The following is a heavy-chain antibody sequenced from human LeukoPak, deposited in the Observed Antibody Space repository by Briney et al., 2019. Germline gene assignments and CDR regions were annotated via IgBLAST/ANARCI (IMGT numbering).Heavy chain of an antibody. Sequence: SGGSLRLSCAASGFSFNRYAMTWVRQAPGKGLEWVSIISGGGGSTFYADSVKGRYTISRDNSKSTLYLQMNSLRAEDTAIYYCAKGFYGYWGQGARVTVSS. CDR2: ISGGGGST. CDR3: AKGFYGY. V-gene: IGHV3-23*01. CDR1: GFSFNRYA. D-gene: IGHD3-3*01. J-gene: IGHJ4*02.